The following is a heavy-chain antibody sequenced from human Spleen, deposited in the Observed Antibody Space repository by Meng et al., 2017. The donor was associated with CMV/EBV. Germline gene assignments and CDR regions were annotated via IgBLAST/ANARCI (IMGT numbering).Heavy chain of an antibody. Sequence: LSFAASGFTFCSYAMSWVRQAPGKGLEWVSSVSGSGDSTYYADSVKGRFTISRDNSKNTLYLQMNSLRAEDTAVYYCAILRGEAYWGQGTLVTVSS. V-gene: IGHV3-23*01. CDR1: GFTFCSYA. CDR2: VSGSGDST. D-gene: IGHD2-21*01. CDR3: AILRGEAY. J-gene: IGHJ4*02.